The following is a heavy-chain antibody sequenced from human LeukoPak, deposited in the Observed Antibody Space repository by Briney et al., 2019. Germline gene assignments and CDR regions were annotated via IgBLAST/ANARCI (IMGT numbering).Heavy chain of an antibody. V-gene: IGHV4-59*01. J-gene: IGHJ6*02. CDR1: GGSISSYY. CDR2: IYYSGST. Sequence: PSETLSLTCTVSGGSISSYYWSWIRQPPGKGLEWIGYIYYSGSTNYNPSLKSRVTISVDTSKNQFSLKLSSVTAADTAVYYCARDAKIHDYYYYYGMDVWGQGTTVTVSS. CDR3: ARDAKIHDYYYYYGMDV.